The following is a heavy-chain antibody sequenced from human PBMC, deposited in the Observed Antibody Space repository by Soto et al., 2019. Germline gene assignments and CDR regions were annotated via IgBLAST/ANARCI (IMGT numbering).Heavy chain of an antibody. V-gene: IGHV4-31*03. CDR3: ARAPETPPILGVVRPYFFNY. CDR1: GDSISSGGSY. CDR2: IFYSGSF. J-gene: IGHJ4*02. Sequence: QVQLQESGPGLVKPSQTLSLTCTVSGDSISSGGSYWGWIRQRPGKGLEWIGYIFYSGSFYYTPSLKRRVMISPDTAKNQFSLRLTSVTAADTAVYYCARAPETPPILGVVRPYFFNYWGQGTLVTVSS. D-gene: IGHD3-3*01.